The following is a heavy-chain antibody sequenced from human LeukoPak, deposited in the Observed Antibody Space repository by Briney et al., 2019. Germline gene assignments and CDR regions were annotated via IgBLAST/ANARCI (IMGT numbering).Heavy chain of an antibody. CDR1: GYTFTSYD. V-gene: IGHV1-8*03. CDR2: MNPNSGNT. J-gene: IGHJ4*02. Sequence: ASVKVSCKASGYTFTSYDINWVRQATGQGLEWMGWMNPNSGNTGYAQKFQGRVTITRNTSISTAYMELSSLRSEDTAVYYCARWSMAAAGSNDYWGQGTLVTVSS. CDR3: ARWSMAAAGSNDY. D-gene: IGHD6-13*01.